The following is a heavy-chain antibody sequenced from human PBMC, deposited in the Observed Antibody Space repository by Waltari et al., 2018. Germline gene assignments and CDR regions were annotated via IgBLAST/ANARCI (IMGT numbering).Heavy chain of an antibody. CDR2: ISSSSSYI. Sequence: EVQLVESGGGLVKPGGSLRLSCAASGFTFSSYSMNWVRQAQGKGREWVSSISSSSSYIYYADSVKGRFTISRDNAKNSLYLQMNSLRAEDTAVYYCARNGPGSSKRGPLHPWGQGTLVTVSS. D-gene: IGHD6-13*01. CDR1: GFTFSSYS. CDR3: ARNGPGSSKRGPLHP. V-gene: IGHV3-21*01. J-gene: IGHJ5*02.